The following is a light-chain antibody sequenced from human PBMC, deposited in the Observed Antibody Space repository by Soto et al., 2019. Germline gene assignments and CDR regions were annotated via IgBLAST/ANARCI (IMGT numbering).Light chain of an antibody. CDR1: QSLLYSSNNKNY. CDR3: QQYYETPWT. V-gene: IGKV4-1*01. J-gene: IGKJ1*01. CDR2: WAS. Sequence: DIVMTQSPDSLTVSLGERATINCKSSQSLLYSSNNKNYLAWYQQKPGQPPKLLIHWASNREFGVPDRFSGSGSGKDFTLTISSLKTEDVAVYYCQQYYETPWTLGQGTKVDIK.